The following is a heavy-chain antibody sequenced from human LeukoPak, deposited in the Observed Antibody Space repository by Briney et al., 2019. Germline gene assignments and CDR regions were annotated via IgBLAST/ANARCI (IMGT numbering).Heavy chain of an antibody. Sequence: PGGTLRLSCVASGFTFSSYGMNWVRQAPGQGLEWVSYITSSSSTMFYAGSVRGRFTISRDNAKNSLYLQMNSLRAEDTAVYYCARVHSTYDAFDIWGQGTMVTVSS. CDR2: ITSSSSTM. J-gene: IGHJ3*02. V-gene: IGHV3-48*01. CDR3: ARVHSTYDAFDI. CDR1: GFTFSSYG. D-gene: IGHD6-13*01.